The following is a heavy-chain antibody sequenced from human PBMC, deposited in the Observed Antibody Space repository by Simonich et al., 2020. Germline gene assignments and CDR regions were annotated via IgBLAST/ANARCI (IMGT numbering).Heavy chain of an antibody. CDR3: ARGPRWTGDDAFDI. D-gene: IGHD7-27*01. J-gene: IGHJ3*02. V-gene: IGHV1-2*02. CDR2: INPNRGGK. CDR1: GYTFTGYY. Sequence: QVQLVQSGAEVKKPGASVKVSCKASGYTFTGYYMHWVRQAPGQGLEWMGWINPNRGGKNYAQKFQGRVTMTRETSISTAYMELSRLRSDDTAVYYCARGPRWTGDDAFDIWGQGTMVTVSS.